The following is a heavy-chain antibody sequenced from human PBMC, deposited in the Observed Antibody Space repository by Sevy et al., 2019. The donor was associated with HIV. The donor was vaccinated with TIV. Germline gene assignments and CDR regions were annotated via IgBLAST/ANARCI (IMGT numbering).Heavy chain of an antibody. D-gene: IGHD3-22*01. CDR1: GFTVSSYY. Sequence: GGSLRLSCAASGFTVSSYYMNWVRQAPGKGLEWVSVFYSGGGTYYADSVKGRFTISRDNSKNTLYLQMNSLRAEDTAVYYYAREGSSGYDYWGQGTLVTVSS. J-gene: IGHJ4*02. V-gene: IGHV3-66*01. CDR3: AREGSSGYDY. CDR2: FYSGGGT.